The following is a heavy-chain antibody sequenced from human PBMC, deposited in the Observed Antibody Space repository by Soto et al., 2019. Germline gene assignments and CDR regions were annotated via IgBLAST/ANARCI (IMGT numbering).Heavy chain of an antibody. V-gene: IGHV4-34*01. CDR2: INHSGST. CDR3: ARRSRAAFVYYYYMDV. Sequence: TSETLSLTCAVYGGSFSGYYWSWIRQPPGKGLEWIGEINHSGSTNYNPSLKSRVTLSVGTSKNQFSLKLSSVTAADTAVYYCARRSRAAFVYYYYMDVWGKGTTVTVSS. D-gene: IGHD6-13*01. CDR1: GGSFSGYY. J-gene: IGHJ6*03.